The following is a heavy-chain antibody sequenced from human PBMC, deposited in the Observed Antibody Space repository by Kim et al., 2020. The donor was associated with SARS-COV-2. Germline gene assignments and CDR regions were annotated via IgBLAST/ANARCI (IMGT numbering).Heavy chain of an antibody. D-gene: IGHD1-26*01. J-gene: IGHJ4*02. V-gene: IGHV3-7*03. CDR3: ARARGVGASGFDN. Sequence: YVDYVKGRFTISRDNTKKSLYLQMDTLRVQDTAVYYCARARGVGASGFDNWGQGALVTVSS.